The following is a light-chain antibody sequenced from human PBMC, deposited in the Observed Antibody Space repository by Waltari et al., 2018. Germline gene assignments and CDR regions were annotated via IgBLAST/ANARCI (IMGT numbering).Light chain of an antibody. CDR2: DVS. V-gene: IGLV2-14*03. CDR1: RHDIGGCNA. CDR3: TSYRSSSTLPYV. J-gene: IGLJ1*01. Sequence: QSALTQPASVSGSPGHSIPISCTRTRHDIGGCNAVSLFQQHPGKAPKLMIYDVSNRPSGVSNRFSGFKSGNTASLTISGLQAEDEADYYCTSYRSSSTLPYVFGTGTKVTVL.